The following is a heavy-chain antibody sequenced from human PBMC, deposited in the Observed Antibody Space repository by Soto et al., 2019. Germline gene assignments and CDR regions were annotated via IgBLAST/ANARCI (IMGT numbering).Heavy chain of an antibody. CDR1: GYSFTSYW. J-gene: IGHJ3*02. V-gene: IGHV5-51*01. CDR2: IYPGDSDT. CDR3: ARSIAAASTGIDAFDI. D-gene: IGHD6-13*01. Sequence: GESLKISCKGSGYSFTSYWIGWVRQMPGKGLEWMGIIYPGDSDTRYSPPFQGQVTISADKSISTAYLQWSSLKASDTAMYYCARSIAAASTGIDAFDIWGQGTMVTVSS.